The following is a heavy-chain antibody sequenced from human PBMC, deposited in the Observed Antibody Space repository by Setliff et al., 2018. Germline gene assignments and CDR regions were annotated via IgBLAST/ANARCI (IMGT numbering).Heavy chain of an antibody. CDR3: ARESYDSSGYIYYFDY. D-gene: IGHD3-22*01. CDR1: GYSFTGYW. CDR2: IYPGDSDN. Sequence: GESLKISCKGSGYSFTGYWVGWVRQMPGKGLEWMGIIYPGDSDNRYSPSFQGQVTISANNSISTAYLQWSSLKASDTAMYYCARESYDSSGYIYYFDYWGQGTLVTVSS. V-gene: IGHV5-51*01. J-gene: IGHJ4*02.